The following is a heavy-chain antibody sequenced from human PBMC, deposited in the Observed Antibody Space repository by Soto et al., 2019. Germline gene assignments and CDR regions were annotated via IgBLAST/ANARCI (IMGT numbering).Heavy chain of an antibody. D-gene: IGHD5-18*01. Sequence: QVQLVESGGGLVKPGGSLRLSCAASGFTFSDYYMSWIRQAPGKGLEWVSYISSSSSYTNYADSVKGRFTISRDNAKNSLYLQMNSLRAEDTAVYYCARVQLWSKGTYFYYGIDVWGQGTTVTVSS. V-gene: IGHV3-11*06. CDR3: ARVQLWSKGTYFYYGIDV. CDR2: ISSSSSYT. CDR1: GFTFSDYY. J-gene: IGHJ6*02.